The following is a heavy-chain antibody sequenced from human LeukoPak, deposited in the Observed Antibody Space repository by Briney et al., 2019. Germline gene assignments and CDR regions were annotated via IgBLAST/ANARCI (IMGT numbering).Heavy chain of an antibody. CDR2: INQGGSEK. CDR1: GFTFSSYW. V-gene: IGHV3-7*01. J-gene: IGHJ6*02. D-gene: IGHD2/OR15-2a*01. Sequence: GGSLRLSCAASGFTFSSYWMSWVRQAPEKGLEWVANINQGGSEKYYVDSVRGRFTISRDNAKNSLFLQMHNLRAEDTAVYYCVRVGMNIHAMDVWGQGTTVTVSS. CDR3: VRVGMNIHAMDV.